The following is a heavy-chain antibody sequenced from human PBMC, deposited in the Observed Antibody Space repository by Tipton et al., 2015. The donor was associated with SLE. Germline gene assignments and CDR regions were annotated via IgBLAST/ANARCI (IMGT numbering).Heavy chain of an antibody. V-gene: IGHV4-34*01. CDR1: GGSFSGYY. Sequence: TLSLTCAVYGGSFSGYYWSWIRQTPGKGLEWIGEINHSGSTNYNPSLKSRVTISVDTSKNQFSLKVSSVTAADTAVYYCARGRLGDSQHHFDYWGQGTLVTVSS. CDR3: ARGRLGDSQHHFDY. D-gene: IGHD1-26*01. J-gene: IGHJ4*02. CDR2: INHSGST.